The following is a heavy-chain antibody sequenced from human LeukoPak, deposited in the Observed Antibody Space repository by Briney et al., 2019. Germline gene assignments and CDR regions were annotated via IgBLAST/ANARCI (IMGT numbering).Heavy chain of an antibody. CDR3: ARDRSGYFDWLPPNYYYYYMDV. Sequence: SVKVSCKASGYTFTSYGISWVRQAPGQGLEWMGWISAYNGNTNYAQKLQGRVTMTTDTSTSTAYMELRSLRSDDTAVYYCARDRSGYFDWLPPNYYYYYMDVWGKGTTVTISS. CDR2: ISAYNGNT. V-gene: IGHV1-18*01. CDR1: GYTFTSYG. J-gene: IGHJ6*03. D-gene: IGHD3-9*01.